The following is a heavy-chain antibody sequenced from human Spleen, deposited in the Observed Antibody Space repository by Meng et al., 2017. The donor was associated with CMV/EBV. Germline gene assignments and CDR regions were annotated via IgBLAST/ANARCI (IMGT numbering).Heavy chain of an antibody. Sequence: GGSLRLSCAASGFTFSSYAMSWVRQAPGKGLEWVSVIYSGGSTTYYADSVKGRFTISRDNSKNTLYLQMNSLRAEDTAVYYCARDAAGTARHYYYYYGMDVWGQGTTVTVSS. CDR2: IYSGGSTT. D-gene: IGHD6-13*01. CDR3: ARDAAGTARHYYYYYGMDV. V-gene: IGHV3-23*03. J-gene: IGHJ6*02. CDR1: GFTFSSYA.